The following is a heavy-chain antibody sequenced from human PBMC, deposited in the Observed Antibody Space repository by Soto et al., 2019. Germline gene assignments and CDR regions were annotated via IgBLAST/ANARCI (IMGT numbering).Heavy chain of an antibody. CDR3: ARALYYDFWSGYYRGGDYYYYYGMDV. CDR2: INHGGST. D-gene: IGHD3-3*01. J-gene: IGHJ6*02. V-gene: IGHV4-34*01. CDR1: GGSFSGYY. Sequence: SETLSLTCAVYGGSFSGYYWSWIRQPPGKGLEWIGEINHGGSTNYNPSLKSRVTISVDTSKNQFSLKLSSVTAADTAVYYCARALYYDFWSGYYRGGDYYYYYGMDVWGQGTTVTVSS.